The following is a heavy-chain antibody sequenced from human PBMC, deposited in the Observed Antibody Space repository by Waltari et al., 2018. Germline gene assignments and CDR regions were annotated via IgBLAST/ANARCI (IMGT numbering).Heavy chain of an antibody. CDR3: ARFYDILTGYYRGGYFDY. Sequence: QVQLVQSRAEVKKPGSPVTVSCTASAATFISYTISWVRQASGHGLEWMGRIIPILGIANYAQKFQGRVTITADKSTSTAYMELSSLRSEDTAVYYCARFYDILTGYYRGGYFDYWGQGTLVTVSS. CDR1: AATFISYT. V-gene: IGHV1-69*02. D-gene: IGHD3-9*01. CDR2: IIPILGIA. J-gene: IGHJ4*02.